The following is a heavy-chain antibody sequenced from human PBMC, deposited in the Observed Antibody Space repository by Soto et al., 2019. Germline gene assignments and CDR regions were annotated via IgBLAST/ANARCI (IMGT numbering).Heavy chain of an antibody. CDR2: MHPSGGT. CDR1: GGSITHYF. CDR3: ATFESYGAVDY. D-gene: IGHD4-17*01. V-gene: IGHV4-4*08. J-gene: IGHJ4*02. Sequence: QLQLQESGPGLVQPSETLSLICFGSGGSITHYFWSWIRQSQGKSLEWIGHMHPSGGTYYNPSLKSRVTLSFDTPKHQSSLNLTAVTGADTAVYYCATFESYGAVDYCGQGPRVTVSS.